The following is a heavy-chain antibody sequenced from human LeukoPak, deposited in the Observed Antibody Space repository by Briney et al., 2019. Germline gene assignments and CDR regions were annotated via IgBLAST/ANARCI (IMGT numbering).Heavy chain of an antibody. CDR2: INPNSGGT. Sequence: ASVKVSCMASGYTFTGYYMHWVRQAPGQGLEWMGWINPNSGGTNYAQKFQGRVTMTRDTSISTAYMELSRLRSDDTAVYYCARLGPDIVVVPAAIPSFHYYYGMDVWGQGTTVTVS. V-gene: IGHV1-2*02. CDR1: GYTFTGYY. J-gene: IGHJ6*02. D-gene: IGHD2-2*01. CDR3: ARLGPDIVVVPAAIPSFHYYYGMDV.